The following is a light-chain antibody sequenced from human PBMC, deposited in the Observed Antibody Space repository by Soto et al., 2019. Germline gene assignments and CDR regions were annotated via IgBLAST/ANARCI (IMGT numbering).Light chain of an antibody. CDR3: SSFTSGDTRV. V-gene: IGLV2-14*01. CDR2: EVS. J-gene: IGLJ3*02. Sequence: QTVLTQPASVSGSPGQAITISCTGTSSDIGGYNHVSWYQQHPGKAPQLLIFEVSYRPSGVSSRFSGSKSGDTASLTISGLQADDEAHYYCSSFTSGDTRVFGGGTKLTVL. CDR1: SSDIGGYNH.